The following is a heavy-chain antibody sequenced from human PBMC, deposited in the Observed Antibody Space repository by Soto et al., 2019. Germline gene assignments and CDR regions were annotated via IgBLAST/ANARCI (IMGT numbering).Heavy chain of an antibody. Sequence: ASVKVSCKASGDTFTGYGIHWVRQAPGQRLEWTGWINAGSGNTKYSEKFQGRVTITRDTSASTAYLELSSLRSEDTAVYYCARDPNDSSAYYHHYYYGMDVWGQGTTVTVSS. D-gene: IGHD3-22*01. CDR2: INAGSGNT. CDR1: GDTFTGYG. J-gene: IGHJ6*02. V-gene: IGHV1-3*01. CDR3: ARDPNDSSAYYHHYYYGMDV.